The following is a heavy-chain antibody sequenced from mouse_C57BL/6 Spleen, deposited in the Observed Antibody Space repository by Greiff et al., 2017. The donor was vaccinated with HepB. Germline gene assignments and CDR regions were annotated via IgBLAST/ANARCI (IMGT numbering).Heavy chain of an antibody. V-gene: IGHV1-52*01. CDR1: GYTFTSSW. J-gene: IGHJ1*03. D-gene: IGHD2-12*01. CDR2: IDPSDSET. CDR3: ARGGRRRDWYVDV. Sequence: VQLQQSGAELVRPGSSVKLSCTASGYTFTSSWMHWVTQRPIQGLDWIGTIDPSDSETHYNQKFKDKATFTVAKSSSTAYMQLSSLTSEDSAVDYCARGGRRRDWYVDVWGTGTTVTVSA.